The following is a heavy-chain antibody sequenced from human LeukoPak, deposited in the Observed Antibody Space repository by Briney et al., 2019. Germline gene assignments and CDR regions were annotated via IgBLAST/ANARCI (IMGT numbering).Heavy chain of an antibody. CDR1: GYTLTELS. Sequence: GASVKVSCKVSGYTLTELSMHWVRQAPGKGLEWMGGFDPEDGETIYAQKFQGRVTMTEDTSTDTAYMELSSLRSEDTAVYYCATDGTQLQPNHYYYGMDVWGQGTTVTVSS. CDR3: ATDGTQLQPNHYYYGMDV. D-gene: IGHD2-2*01. CDR2: FDPEDGET. V-gene: IGHV1-24*01. J-gene: IGHJ6*02.